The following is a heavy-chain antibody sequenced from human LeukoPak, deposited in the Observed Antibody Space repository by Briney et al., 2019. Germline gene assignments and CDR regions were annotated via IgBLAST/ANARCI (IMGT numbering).Heavy chain of an antibody. V-gene: IGHV3-21*01. J-gene: IGHJ4*02. CDR1: GLSFSNYA. Sequence: GGSLRLSCAASGLSFSNYAMNWVRQAPGKGLEWFSSISSSTTYIYYADSVKGRVTISRDNAKNSVYLQMNSLRAEDTAVYYCATLVGLTPHWGQGTLVTVSS. D-gene: IGHD1-26*01. CDR3: ATLVGLTPH. CDR2: ISSSTTYI.